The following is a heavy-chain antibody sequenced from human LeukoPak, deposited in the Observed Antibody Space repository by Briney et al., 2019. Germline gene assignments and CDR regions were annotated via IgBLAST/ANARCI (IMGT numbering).Heavy chain of an antibody. CDR1: GFVFDTYG. CDR3: ARGYCSGTACVLDY. D-gene: IGHD2-15*01. V-gene: IGHV3-33*01. Sequence: QPGRSLRLSCAASGFVFDTYGMHWVRQAPGKGLEWVAVIWYDGSKKYYADSVKGRFTISRDNSKNTLYLQMNSLRAEDTAVYYCARGYCSGTACVLDYWGQGTLVTVSS. CDR2: IWYDGSKK. J-gene: IGHJ4*02.